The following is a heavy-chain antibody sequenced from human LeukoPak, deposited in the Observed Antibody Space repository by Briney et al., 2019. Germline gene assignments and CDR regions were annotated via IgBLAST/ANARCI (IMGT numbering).Heavy chain of an antibody. D-gene: IGHD6-19*01. CDR3: AKLQGYSSGWYVGVFDY. Sequence: GESLKISCKGSGHSFSNYWIGWVSQMPGKGLEWMGIIYPDASDTRYSPSFQGQVTISADKSINTAYLQWSSLKASDTAMYYCAKLQGYSSGWYVGVFDYWGQGTLVTVSS. CDR1: GHSFSNYW. J-gene: IGHJ4*02. V-gene: IGHV5-51*01. CDR2: IYPDASDT.